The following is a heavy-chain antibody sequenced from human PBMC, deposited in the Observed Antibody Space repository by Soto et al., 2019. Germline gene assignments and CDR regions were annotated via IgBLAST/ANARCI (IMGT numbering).Heavy chain of an antibody. D-gene: IGHD2-8*01. CDR2: ISYDASTK. J-gene: IGHJ4*02. V-gene: IGHV3-30*18. CDR3: AENVAGTNVYYFDS. Sequence: QLVESGGGVVQPGRSLTLSCAASGFIFSSYGMHWVRQAPDKGLEWVAVISYDASTKYYVDSVKGRFTISRDNSKNTLYLQMSSLRAEDTAMYYCAENVAGTNVYYFDSWGQGTLVTVSS. CDR1: GFIFSSYG.